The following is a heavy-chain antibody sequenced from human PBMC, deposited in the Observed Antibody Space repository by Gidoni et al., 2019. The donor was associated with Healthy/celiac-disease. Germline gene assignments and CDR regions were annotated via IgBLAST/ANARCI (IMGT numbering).Heavy chain of an antibody. Sequence: EVQLLESGGGLVQPGGSLRLSCAASGFPLRSYAMSWVRQAPGKGLEWVSASSGSVGSTYYADSVKGRFTISRDNSKNTLYLQMNSLRAEDTAVYYCAKGLGRLMVYAKVDYWGQGTLVTVSS. CDR2: SSGSVGST. CDR1: GFPLRSYA. J-gene: IGHJ4*02. CDR3: AKGLGRLMVYAKVDY. V-gene: IGHV3-23*01. D-gene: IGHD2-8*01.